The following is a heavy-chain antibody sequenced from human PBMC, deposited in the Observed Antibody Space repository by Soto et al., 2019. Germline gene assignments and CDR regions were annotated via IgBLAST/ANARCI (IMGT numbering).Heavy chain of an antibody. Sequence: TLSLTCTVSGGSISSSSYYWGWIRQPPGKGLEWIGSIYYSGSTYYNPSLKSRVTISVDTSKNQFSLKLSSVTAADTAVYYCARSHISVAGTDHYDWGQGTLVTVSS. CDR2: IYYSGST. D-gene: IGHD6-19*01. CDR3: ARSHISVAGTDHYD. V-gene: IGHV4-39*01. CDR1: GGSISSSSYY. J-gene: IGHJ4*02.